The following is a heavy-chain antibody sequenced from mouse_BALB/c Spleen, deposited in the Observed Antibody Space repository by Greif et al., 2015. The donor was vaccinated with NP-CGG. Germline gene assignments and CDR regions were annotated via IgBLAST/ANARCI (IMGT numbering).Heavy chain of an antibody. CDR3: ASTEQESTDFAY. CDR1: GYTFTDYN. Sequence: VQLQQSGPELVKPGASVKISCKASGYTFTDYNMHWVKQSHGKSLEWIGYIYPYNGGTGYNQKFKSKATLTVDNSSSTAYMELRSLTSEDSAVYYCASTEQESTDFAYWGQGTLVTVSA. J-gene: IGHJ3*01. D-gene: IGHD1-1*01. V-gene: IGHV1S29*02. CDR2: IYPYNGGT.